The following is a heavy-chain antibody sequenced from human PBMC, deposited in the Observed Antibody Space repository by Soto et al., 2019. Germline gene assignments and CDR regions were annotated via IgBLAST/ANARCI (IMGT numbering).Heavy chain of an antibody. Sequence: RVSLRLSFAASGFTFSSYSMNWVRQAPGKGLEWVSSISSSSSYIYYADSVKGRFTISRDNAKNSLYLQMNSLRAEDTAVYYCARPPYYYDTSGLAYWGQGTLVTVSS. V-gene: IGHV3-21*01. D-gene: IGHD3-22*01. CDR3: ARPPYYYDTSGLAY. J-gene: IGHJ4*02. CDR1: GFTFSSYS. CDR2: ISSSSSYI.